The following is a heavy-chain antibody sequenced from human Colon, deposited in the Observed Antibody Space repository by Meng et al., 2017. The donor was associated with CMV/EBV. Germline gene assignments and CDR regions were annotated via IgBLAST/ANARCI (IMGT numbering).Heavy chain of an antibody. CDR2: IYHTGTS. D-gene: IGHD3-16*01. V-gene: IGHV4-31*02. J-gene: IGHJ4*02. CDR3: ARAPFEPTTRHFDF. CDR1: RASISSGASY. Sequence: SRASISSGASYWNWLRHVPGRGLEWIGYIYHTGTSPYNPSLQSRLTLSVDTSKTQFSLSLKSVTAADTAVYYCARAPFEPTTRHFDFWGQGILVTVS.